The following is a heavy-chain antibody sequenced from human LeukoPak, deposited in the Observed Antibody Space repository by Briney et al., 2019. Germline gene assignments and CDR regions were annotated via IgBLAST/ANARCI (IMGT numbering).Heavy chain of an antibody. J-gene: IGHJ4*02. Sequence: SETLSLTCTISGGSINSDLYYWAWIRQPPGKGLEWIGYIYYSGSTNYNPSLKSRVTISVDTSKNQFSLKLSSVTAADTAVYYCARVATTVTLFDYWGQGTLVTVSS. CDR1: GGSINSDLYY. CDR3: ARVATTVTLFDY. V-gene: IGHV4-61*01. CDR2: IYYSGST. D-gene: IGHD4-17*01.